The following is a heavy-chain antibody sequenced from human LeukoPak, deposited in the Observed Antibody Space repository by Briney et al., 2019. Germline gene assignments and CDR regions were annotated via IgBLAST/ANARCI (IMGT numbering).Heavy chain of an antibody. J-gene: IGHJ4*02. Sequence: SETLSLTCTVFGGSISSYYWSWSRQHPGKGLECIGYINYSGSTNYNPSLKSRVTISVDTSKNQFSLRLSSVTAADTAVYYCARVSDSDRRGYYWGFDYWGQGTLVTVSS. CDR2: INYSGST. CDR1: GGSISSYY. V-gene: IGHV4-59*08. CDR3: ARVSDSDRRGYYWGFDY. D-gene: IGHD3-22*01.